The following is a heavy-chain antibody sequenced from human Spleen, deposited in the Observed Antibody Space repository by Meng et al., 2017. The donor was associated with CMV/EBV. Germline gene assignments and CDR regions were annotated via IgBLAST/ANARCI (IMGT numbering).Heavy chain of an antibody. D-gene: IGHD3-3*01. J-gene: IGHJ4*02. CDR2: INPNAGGT. CDR3: ARGRIGGLRFLGDY. CDR1: GYTFTGYY. V-gene: IGHV1-2*02. Sequence: ASVKVSCKASGYTFTGYYLHWVRQAPGQGLEWMGWINPNAGGTNYAQNFQGRVTMTRDTSITTVYMELSRLRSDDTAVYYCARGRIGGLRFLGDYWGQGTLVTVSS.